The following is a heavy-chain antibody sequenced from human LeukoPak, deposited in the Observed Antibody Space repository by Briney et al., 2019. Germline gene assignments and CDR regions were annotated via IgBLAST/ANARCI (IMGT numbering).Heavy chain of an antibody. CDR2: IIPIFGTA. D-gene: IGHD2-15*01. J-gene: IGHJ4*02. CDR1: GGTFSSYA. CDR3: ARAPYCSGGSCSHDY. V-gene: IGHV1-69*06. Sequence: ASVKVSCKASGGTFSSYAISWVRQAPGQGLGWMGGIIPIFGTANYAQKFQGRVTITADKSTSTAYMELSSLRSEDTAVYYCARAPYCSGGSCSHDYWGQGTLVTVSS.